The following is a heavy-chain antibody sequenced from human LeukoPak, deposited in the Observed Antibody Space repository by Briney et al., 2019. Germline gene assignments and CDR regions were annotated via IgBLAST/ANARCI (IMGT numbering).Heavy chain of an antibody. CDR2: INPNSGGT. D-gene: IGHD6-13*01. J-gene: IGHJ4*02. V-gene: IGHV1-2*02. CDR1: GYTFSGYY. Sequence: ASVKVSCKASGYTFSGYYIHWVRQSPGQGLEWMGWINPNSGGTNYAQKFQGRVTMTRDTSISTAYMELSRLRSDDTAVYYCARERGAAAGRGFDYWGQGTLVTVSS. CDR3: ARERGAAAGRGFDY.